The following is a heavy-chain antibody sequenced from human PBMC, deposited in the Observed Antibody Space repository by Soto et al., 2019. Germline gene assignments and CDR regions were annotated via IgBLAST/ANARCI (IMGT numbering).Heavy chain of an antibody. CDR2: IKSKTDGETT. CDR3: TTETRGY. J-gene: IGHJ4*02. Sequence: EVQLVESGGGLVKPGESLRLSCAASGFTFSDAWMSWVRQAPGKGLEWVGRIKSKTDGETTDYAAPVKGRFTISRDDLKNTMYLQMNSLKTEDTVVYYCTTETRGYWGQGTLVTVSS. CDR1: GFTFSDAW. V-gene: IGHV3-15*01.